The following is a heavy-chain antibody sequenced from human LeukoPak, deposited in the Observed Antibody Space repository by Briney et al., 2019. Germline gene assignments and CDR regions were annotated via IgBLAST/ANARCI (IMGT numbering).Heavy chain of an antibody. CDR3: AKDLLRMVTPTSPFDY. Sequence: GGSLRLSCAASGFTFSSYGMHWVRQAPGKGLEWVAFIRYDGSNKYYADSVKGRFTISRDNSKNTLYLQMNSLRAEDTAVYYCAKDLLRMVTPTSPFDYWGQGTLVTVSS. CDR2: IRYDGSNK. CDR1: GFTFSSYG. D-gene: IGHD2-21*02. V-gene: IGHV3-30*02. J-gene: IGHJ4*02.